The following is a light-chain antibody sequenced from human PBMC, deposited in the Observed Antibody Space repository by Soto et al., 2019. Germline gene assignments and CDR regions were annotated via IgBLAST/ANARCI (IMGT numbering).Light chain of an antibody. CDR2: KVS. V-gene: IGKV2-30*01. J-gene: IGKJ5*01. Sequence: VALTQSPLSLPVTLGQPASISCRCEESLVSIDGNTYLSWIQQRPGQSPRRLIYKVSTRDPGVPDRFSGSGSGTDFTLTISRVEAEDVAIYYCTQVTHWPLTFGQGTRLEIK. CDR1: ESLVSIDGNTY. CDR3: TQVTHWPLT.